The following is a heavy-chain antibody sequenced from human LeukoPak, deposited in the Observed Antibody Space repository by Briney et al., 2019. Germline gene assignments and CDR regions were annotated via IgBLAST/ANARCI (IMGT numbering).Heavy chain of an antibody. CDR1: GYTFNSYG. J-gene: IGHJ6*02. V-gene: IGHV1-18*01. D-gene: IGHD6-13*01. CDR2: ISAYNGNT. Sequence: ASVTVSCKASGYTFNSYGFSWVRQAPGQGREWMGWISAYNGNTNYAQNLQGRVTMTADTSTSTAYMELRSLRSDDTAVYYCARFFHIAAAGAWYYGMDVWGQGTTVTVSS. CDR3: ARFFHIAAAGAWYYGMDV.